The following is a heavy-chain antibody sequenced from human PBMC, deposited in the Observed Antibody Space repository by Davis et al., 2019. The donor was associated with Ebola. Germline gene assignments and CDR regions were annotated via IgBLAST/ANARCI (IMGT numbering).Heavy chain of an antibody. Sequence: GGSLRLSCAASGFTFSSYAMSWVRQAPGKGLEWVSALSGSGDRTFYADSVRGRFTISRDNSKNTLYLQMNSLSAEDTAVYYCAKDYYESSGYYYGPNWFDPWGQGTLVTVSS. D-gene: IGHD3-22*01. CDR2: LSGSGDRT. CDR1: GFTFSSYA. V-gene: IGHV3-23*01. CDR3: AKDYYESSGYYYGPNWFDP. J-gene: IGHJ5*02.